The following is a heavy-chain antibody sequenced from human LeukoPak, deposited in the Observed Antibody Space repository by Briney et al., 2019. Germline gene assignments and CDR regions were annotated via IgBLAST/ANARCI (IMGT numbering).Heavy chain of an antibody. D-gene: IGHD3-9*01. CDR1: GYTFTSYD. V-gene: IGHV1-8*01. J-gene: IGHJ6*03. Sequence: ASVKVSCKASGYTFTSYDINWVRQATGQGLEWMGCMNPNSGNTGYAQKFQGRVTITRNTSISTAYMELSSLRSEDTAVYYCARGRGDYDILTGYPYYYYYYMDVWGKGTTVTVSS. CDR2: MNPNSGNT. CDR3: ARGRGDYDILTGYPYYYYYYMDV.